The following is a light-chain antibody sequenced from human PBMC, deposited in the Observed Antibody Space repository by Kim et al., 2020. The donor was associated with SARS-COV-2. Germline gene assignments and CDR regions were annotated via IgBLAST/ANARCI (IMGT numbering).Light chain of an antibody. CDR3: YSRDSSGDLLV. CDR2: GKN. Sequence: ALGRTVRITCQGDSLRKYYASWYQQKPGQAPVLVIYGKNNRPSGIPDRFSGSSYGDTVSLTITGAQAEDEADYYCYSRDSSGDLLVFGGGTQLTVL. V-gene: IGLV3-19*01. J-gene: IGLJ2*01. CDR1: SLRKYY.